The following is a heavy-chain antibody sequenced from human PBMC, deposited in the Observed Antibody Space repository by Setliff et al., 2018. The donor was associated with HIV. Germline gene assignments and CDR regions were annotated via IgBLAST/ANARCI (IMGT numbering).Heavy chain of an antibody. Sequence: NPSETLSLTCAVYGGSFSDYYWSWIRQPPGKGLEWIGEIYHNGSTIYNPSLKSRVTISVDTSKNQFSLKLSSVTAADTAVYYCARRPYYFDSWGQGTLVTVSS. CDR2: IYHNGST. CDR1: GGSFSDYY. CDR3: ARRPYYFDS. J-gene: IGHJ4*02. V-gene: IGHV4-34*01. D-gene: IGHD6-6*01.